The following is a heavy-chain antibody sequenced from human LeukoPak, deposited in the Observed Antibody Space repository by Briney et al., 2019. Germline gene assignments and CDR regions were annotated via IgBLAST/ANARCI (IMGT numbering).Heavy chain of an antibody. V-gene: IGHV3-15*01. CDR2: IKSKTDGGTT. CDR3: TAIFGAPYYYYYMDV. Sequence: GGSLRLSCAASGFTFSNAWMSWVRQAPGKGLEWVGRIKSKTDGGTTDYAAPVKCRFTISRDDSKNTLYLQMNSLKTEDTAVYYCTAIFGAPYYYYYMDVWGKGTTVTVSS. CDR1: GFTFSNAW. D-gene: IGHD3-3*02. J-gene: IGHJ6*03.